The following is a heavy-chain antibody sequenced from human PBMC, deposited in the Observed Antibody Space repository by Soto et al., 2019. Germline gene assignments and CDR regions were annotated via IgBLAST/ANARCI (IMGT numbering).Heavy chain of an antibody. CDR3: VRASKDGDF. CDR2: LNNDGSDT. Sequence: EVQLVESGGDLVQQGGSLRLSCAASGFAFSGYWMHWVRQAPGKGLVWVSRLNNDGSDTKYADSVKGRFTISRDNARNTLYLQMDSLRAEDTGVYYCVRASKDGDFWVRGTLVTVSS. CDR1: GFAFSGYW. J-gene: IGHJ4*02. V-gene: IGHV3-74*03.